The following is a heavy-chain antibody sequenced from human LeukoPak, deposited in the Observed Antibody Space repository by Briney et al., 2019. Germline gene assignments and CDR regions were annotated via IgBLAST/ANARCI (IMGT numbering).Heavy chain of an antibody. D-gene: IGHD6-13*01. CDR1: GFTFSSFA. Sequence: PGGSLRLSCAASGFTFSSFAMSWVRQAPGKGLEWVSGISGSGGNTYYADSVRGRFTISRDNSKNTVYLQMNSLRADDTAEYYCAKDVRYSNTWYPFDYWGQGTLVTVSS. V-gene: IGHV3-23*01. CDR3: AKDVRYSNTWYPFDY. J-gene: IGHJ4*02. CDR2: ISGSGGNT.